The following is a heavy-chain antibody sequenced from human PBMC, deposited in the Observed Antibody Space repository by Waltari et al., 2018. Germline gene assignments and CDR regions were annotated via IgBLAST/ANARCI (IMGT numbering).Heavy chain of an antibody. D-gene: IGHD3-22*01. CDR3: ARSNDSSGYYYPDDAFDI. CDR2: IIPIFGTA. V-gene: IGHV1-69*05. CDR1: GGTFSSYA. Sequence: QVQLVQSGAEVKKPGSSVKVSCKASGGTFSSYAISWVRQAPGQGLEWMGGIIPIFGTANYAQKFQGRVTITTDESTSTAYMELSSLRSEDTAVYYCARSNDSSGYYYPDDAFDIWGQGTMVTVSS. J-gene: IGHJ3*02.